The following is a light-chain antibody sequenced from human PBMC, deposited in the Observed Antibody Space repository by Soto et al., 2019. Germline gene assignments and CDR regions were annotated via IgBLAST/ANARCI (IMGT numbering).Light chain of an antibody. CDR1: QSVTSS. Sequence: EIVLTQSPGTLSLSPGERATLSCRSSQSVTSSLVWYQQKPGQAPRLLMYDASNRATGIPARFSGSGSGTDFTLTISRLEPEDFAVYYCQQYAESPRTFGQGTKVDI. CDR2: DAS. V-gene: IGKV3-11*01. CDR3: QQYAESPRT. J-gene: IGKJ1*01.